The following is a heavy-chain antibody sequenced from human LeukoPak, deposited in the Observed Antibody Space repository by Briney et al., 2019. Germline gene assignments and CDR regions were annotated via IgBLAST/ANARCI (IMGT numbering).Heavy chain of an antibody. CDR3: ARDPSSWNGYFDS. D-gene: IGHD6-13*01. J-gene: IGHJ4*02. CDR2: IDSDGSST. CDR1: GFTFSSYW. V-gene: IGHV3-74*01. Sequence: GGSLRLSCEASGFTFSSYWMHWVCQAPGKGLVWVSRIDSDGSSTSYADSVKGRFTISRDNARNTVYLQMNSLRADDTAVYYCARDPSSWNGYFDSWGQGTLVTVSS.